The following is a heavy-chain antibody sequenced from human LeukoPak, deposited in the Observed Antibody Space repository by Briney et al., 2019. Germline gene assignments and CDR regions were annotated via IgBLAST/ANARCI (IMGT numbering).Heavy chain of an antibody. CDR3: ARDMEISGMDV. J-gene: IGHJ6*02. V-gene: IGHV3-20*01. D-gene: IGHD3-10*01. Sequence: GGSLRLSCAASGFTFDDYGMSWVRQAPGKGLEWVSGINWNGGSIGYADSVKGRFTISRDNAKNSLYLQMNSLRDEDTALYHCARDMEISGMDVWGQGTTVTVSS. CDR2: INWNGGSI. CDR1: GFTFDDYG.